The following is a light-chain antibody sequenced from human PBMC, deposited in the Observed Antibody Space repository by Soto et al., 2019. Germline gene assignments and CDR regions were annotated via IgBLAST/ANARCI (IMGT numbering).Light chain of an antibody. V-gene: IGKV1-39*01. CDR2: AAS. J-gene: IGKJ2*01. CDR3: QQSYSTPLVT. CDR1: QSISSY. Sequence: DIQMTQSPSSLSASVGARVTITCRASQSISSYLNWYQQKPGKAPKLLIYAASSLQSGVSSRFSGSGSGTDFSLTISSLQPEDFATYYCQQSYSTPLVTFGQGTKLEIK.